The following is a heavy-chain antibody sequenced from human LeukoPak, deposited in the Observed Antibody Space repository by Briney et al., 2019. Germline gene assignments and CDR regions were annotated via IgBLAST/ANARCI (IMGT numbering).Heavy chain of an antibody. J-gene: IGHJ4*02. CDR3: GRDLGGRSGY. CDR2: INEDGSIT. Sequence: GGSLRLSCAVSGFTFRTYWMHWVRQVPGEGLVWVSRINEDGSITNYAVSVKGRFSISRDNAKNTLYLQMNSLRAEDTAVYYCGRDLGGRSGYWGQGTLVTVS. D-gene: IGHD1-26*01. V-gene: IGHV3-74*01. CDR1: GFTFRTYW.